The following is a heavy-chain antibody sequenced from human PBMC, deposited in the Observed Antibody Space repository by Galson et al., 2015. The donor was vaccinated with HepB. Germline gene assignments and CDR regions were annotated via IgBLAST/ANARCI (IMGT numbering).Heavy chain of an antibody. CDR2: INPSGGST. CDR1: GYTFTSYY. CDR3: ARDYIVPFGELLSGLDY. V-gene: IGHV1-46*04. Sequence: SVKVSCKASGYTFTSYYMHWVRQAPGQGLEWMGIINPSGGSTSYAQKLQGRVTMTRDTSTSTVYMELSSLRSEDTAVYYCARDYIVPFGELLSGLDYWGQGTLVTVSS. D-gene: IGHD3-10*01. J-gene: IGHJ4*02.